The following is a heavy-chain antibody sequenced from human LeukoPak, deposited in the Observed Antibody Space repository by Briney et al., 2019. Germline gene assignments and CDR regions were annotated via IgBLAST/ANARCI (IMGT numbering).Heavy chain of an antibody. J-gene: IGHJ4*02. D-gene: IGHD4-17*01. V-gene: IGHV3-23*01. Sequence: GGSLRLSCAASGFTFSSYAMSWVRQAPGKGLEWVSAISGSGGSTYYADSVKGRFTVSRDNSKNTLYLQMNSLRAEDTAVYYCAKENYGDFGPYYFDYWGQGTLVTVSS. CDR3: AKENYGDFGPYYFDY. CDR1: GFTFSSYA. CDR2: ISGSGGST.